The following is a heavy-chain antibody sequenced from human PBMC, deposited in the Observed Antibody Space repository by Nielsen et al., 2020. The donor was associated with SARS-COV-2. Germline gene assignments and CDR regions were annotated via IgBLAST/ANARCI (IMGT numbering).Heavy chain of an antibody. CDR1: GFTFSSYG. CDR2: IWYDGSNK. J-gene: IGHJ4*02. Sequence: GGSLRLSCAASGFTFSSYGMHWVRQAPGKGLEWVAVIWYDGSNKYYADSVKGRFTISRDNSKNTLYLQMNSLRAEDTAVYYCAMEMTTVTCLDYWGQGTLVTVSS. V-gene: IGHV3-33*01. D-gene: IGHD4-17*01. CDR3: AMEMTTVTCLDY.